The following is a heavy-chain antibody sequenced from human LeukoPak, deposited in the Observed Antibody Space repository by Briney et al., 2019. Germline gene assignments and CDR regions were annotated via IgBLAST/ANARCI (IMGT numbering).Heavy chain of an antibody. Sequence: GSSLRLSCAASGFTFSSHNMHWVRQAPGKGLEWLAVVWYDGIKNVFADSVKGRFTLSRDNSNNTLFMQINSLRVEDTAVYYCAKDRSGNWSFDYWGQGTLVTVSS. V-gene: IGHV3-33*06. CDR1: GFTFSSHN. D-gene: IGHD1-1*01. J-gene: IGHJ4*02. CDR3: AKDRSGNWSFDY. CDR2: VWYDGIKN.